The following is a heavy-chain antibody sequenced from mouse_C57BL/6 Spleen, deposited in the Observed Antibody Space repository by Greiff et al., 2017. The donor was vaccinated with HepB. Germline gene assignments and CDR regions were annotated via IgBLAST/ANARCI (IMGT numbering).Heavy chain of an antibody. CDR2: INPGSGGT. V-gene: IGHV1-54*01. J-gene: IGHJ2*01. CDR3: ARRGITTVVADY. CDR1: GYAFTNYL. D-gene: IGHD1-1*01. Sequence: QVQLKESGAELVRPGTSVKVSCKASGYAFTNYLIEWVKQRPGQGLEWIGVINPGSGGTNYNEKFKGKATLTADKSSSTAYMQLSSLTSEDSAVYFCARRGITTVVADYWGQGTTLTVSS.